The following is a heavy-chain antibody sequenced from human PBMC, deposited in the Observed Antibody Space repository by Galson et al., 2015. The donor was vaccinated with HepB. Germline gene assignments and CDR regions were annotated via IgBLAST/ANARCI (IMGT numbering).Heavy chain of an antibody. Sequence: SLRLSCAASGFTFSSYAMHWVRQAPGKGLEWVAVISYDGSNKYYADSVKGRFTISRDNSKNTLYLQMNSLRAEDTAVYYCARQLIVGATTRFSTLDAFDIWGQGTMVTVSS. J-gene: IGHJ3*02. CDR2: ISYDGSNK. V-gene: IGHV3-30-3*01. D-gene: IGHD1-26*01. CDR3: ARQLIVGATTRFSTLDAFDI. CDR1: GFTFSSYA.